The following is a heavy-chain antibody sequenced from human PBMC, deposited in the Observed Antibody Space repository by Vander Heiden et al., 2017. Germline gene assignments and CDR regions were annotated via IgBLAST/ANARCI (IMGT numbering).Heavy chain of an antibody. D-gene: IGHD3-16*02. CDR3: AKDRHTNRGDLADFFDY. CDR2: ISYDGSNK. CDR1: GFTFTSYG. J-gene: IGHJ4*02. V-gene: IGHV3-30*18. Sequence: QVQLVESGGGVVQPGDSLRLSCAASGFTFTSYGMHWVRQAPGRGLEWVAVISYDGSNKYYADSVKGRFTISRDNSKNTLDLQMNSLRAEDTAVYYCAKDRHTNRGDLADFFDYWGQGNMVTVSS.